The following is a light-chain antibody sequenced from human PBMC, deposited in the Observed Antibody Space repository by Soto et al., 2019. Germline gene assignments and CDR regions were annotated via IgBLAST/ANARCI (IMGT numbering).Light chain of an antibody. CDR2: AAS. CDR1: QDISNY. Sequence: DVQMTQSPSSLSASVGDRVIITCRASQDISNYLAWYQQKPGKVPKVLIYAASTLQSGVPSRFSGSGSGTDFTLTISSLQPDDVATYYCQNYHSAPKTFDQGTKVDIK. CDR3: QNYHSAPKT. J-gene: IGKJ1*01. V-gene: IGKV1-27*01.